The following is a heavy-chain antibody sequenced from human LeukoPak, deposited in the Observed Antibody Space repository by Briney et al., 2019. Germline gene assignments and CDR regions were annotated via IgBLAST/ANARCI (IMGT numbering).Heavy chain of an antibody. CDR3: ARDSDGVSSGSANWFDP. D-gene: IGHD2-8*01. CDR2: ISAYNGNT. CDR1: GDTFTSYG. J-gene: IGHJ5*02. Sequence: ASVKVSCKASGDTFTSYGISWVRQAPGQGRDWRGWISAYNGNTNYAQKLQGRVTMTTDTSTSTAYMELRSLRSDDTAVYYCARDSDGVSSGSANWFDPWGQGTLVTVSS. V-gene: IGHV1-18*04.